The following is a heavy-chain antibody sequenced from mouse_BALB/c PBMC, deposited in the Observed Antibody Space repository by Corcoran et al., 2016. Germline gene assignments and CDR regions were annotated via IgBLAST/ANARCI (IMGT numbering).Heavy chain of an antibody. V-gene: IGHV1-66*01. CDR1: GYSFTSYY. CDR2: IFPGSGNT. Sequence: QVQLQQSGHELVKPGASVKISCKASGYSFTSYYIHWVKQRPGQGLEWIGWIFPGSGNTKYNEKFKGKATLTADTSSSTAYMQLSSLTSEDSAVYFCAKTARATYYFDYWGQGTTLTVSS. D-gene: IGHD3-2*01. J-gene: IGHJ2*01. CDR3: AKTARATYYFDY.